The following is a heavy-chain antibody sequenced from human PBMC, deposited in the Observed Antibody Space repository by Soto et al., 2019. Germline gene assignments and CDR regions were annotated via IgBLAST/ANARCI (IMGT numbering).Heavy chain of an antibody. CDR1: GYTFTSYV. CDR2: VGAGSGNR. D-gene: IGHD3-10*01. V-gene: IGHV1-3*01. J-gene: IGHJ6*02. Sequence: ASVKVSCKASGYTFTSYVIHWVRQAPGQTLEWMGWVGAGSGNRKYSQKFQGRVTLSRDTSASTVYMELSSLMSEDTAAYYCAGDTSSSGKSQYGMGVWGQGTTLT. CDR3: AGDTSSSGKSQYGMGV.